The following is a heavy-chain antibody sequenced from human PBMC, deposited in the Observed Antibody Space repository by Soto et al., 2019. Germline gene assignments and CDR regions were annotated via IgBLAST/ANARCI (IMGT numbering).Heavy chain of an antibody. J-gene: IGHJ5*02. D-gene: IGHD3-22*01. CDR3: ARLLVYYDSSGYHRNWFDP. CDR2: IYYSGST. V-gene: IGHV4-39*01. CDR1: GGSISSSSYY. Sequence: PSETLSLTCTVSGGSISSSSYYWGWIRQPPGKGLEWIGSIYYSGSTYYNPSLKSRVTISVDTSKNQFSLKLSSVTAADTAVYYCARLLVYYDSSGYHRNWFDPWGQGTLVTVSS.